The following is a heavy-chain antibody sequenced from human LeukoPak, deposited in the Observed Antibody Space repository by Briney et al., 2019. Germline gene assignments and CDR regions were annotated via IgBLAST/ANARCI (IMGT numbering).Heavy chain of an antibody. Sequence: SETLSLTCTVSGGSISPYYWSWIRQPPGKGLECVGYIYHSGSTNYNPSLKSRLTISVDTSKNQFSLKLSTVTAADTAVYYCARVTLGFGAGFDYWGQGTLVTVSS. CDR2: IYHSGST. CDR1: GGSISPYY. V-gene: IGHV4-59*01. D-gene: IGHD3-10*01. CDR3: ARVTLGFGAGFDY. J-gene: IGHJ4*02.